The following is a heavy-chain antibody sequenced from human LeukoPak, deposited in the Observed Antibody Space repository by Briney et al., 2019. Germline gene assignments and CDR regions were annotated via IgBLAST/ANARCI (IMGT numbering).Heavy chain of an antibody. D-gene: IGHD2-2*01. Sequence: PGGSLRLPCAASGFTFSSYAMSWVRQAPGKGLEWVSAISGSGGSTYYADSVKGRFTISRDNSKNTLYLQMNSLRAEDTAVYYCAKVGCSSTSCYAGRYYFDYWGQGTLVTVSS. CDR2: ISGSGGST. J-gene: IGHJ4*02. CDR3: AKVGCSSTSCYAGRYYFDY. V-gene: IGHV3-23*01. CDR1: GFTFSSYA.